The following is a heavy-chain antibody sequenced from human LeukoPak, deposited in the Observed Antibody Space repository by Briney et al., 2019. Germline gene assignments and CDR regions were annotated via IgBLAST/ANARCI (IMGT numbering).Heavy chain of an antibody. CDR2: IYYSGST. V-gene: IGHV4-39*01. CDR3: ASNTYSNSFDY. J-gene: IGHJ4*02. D-gene: IGHD4-11*01. Sequence: SETLSLTCTVSGGSISSSSYYWGWIRQPPGKGLEWIGSIYYSGSTYYNPSLKSRVTISVDTSKNQFSLKLSSVTAADTAVYYCASNTYSNSFDYWGQGTLVTVSS. CDR1: GGSISSSSYY.